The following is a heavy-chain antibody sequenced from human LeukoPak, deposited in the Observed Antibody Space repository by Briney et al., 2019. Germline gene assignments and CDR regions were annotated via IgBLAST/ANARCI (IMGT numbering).Heavy chain of an antibody. Sequence: ASVKVSCKASGGTFSSYAISWVRQAPGQGLEWMGRITPIFGTANYAQKFQGRVTITTDESTSTAYMELSSLRSEDTAVYYCAREAYSGSYFGDWGQGTLVTVSS. J-gene: IGHJ4*02. CDR2: ITPIFGTA. D-gene: IGHD1-26*01. CDR1: GGTFSSYA. V-gene: IGHV1-69*05. CDR3: AREAYSGSYFGD.